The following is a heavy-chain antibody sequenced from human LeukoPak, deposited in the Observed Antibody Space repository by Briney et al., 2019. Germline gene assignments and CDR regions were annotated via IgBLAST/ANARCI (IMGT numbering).Heavy chain of an antibody. CDR1: GYSISSGYY. CDR2: IYHSGST. Sequence: SETLSLTCTVSGYSISSGYYWGWIRQPPGKGLEWIGSIYHSGSTYYNSSLKSRVTISVDTSKNQFSLKLSSVTAADTAVYYCAGEGRYCSGGSCSYMDVWGKGTTVTVSS. J-gene: IGHJ6*03. D-gene: IGHD2-15*01. CDR3: AGEGRYCSGGSCSYMDV. V-gene: IGHV4-38-2*02.